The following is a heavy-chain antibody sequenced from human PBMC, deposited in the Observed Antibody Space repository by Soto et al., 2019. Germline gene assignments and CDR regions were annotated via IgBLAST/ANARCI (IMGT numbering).Heavy chain of an antibody. CDR2: ISSSSSYI. CDR1: GFTFSSYS. V-gene: IGHV3-21*01. D-gene: IGHD6-13*01. J-gene: IGHJ6*02. Sequence: PVGSLRLSCAASGFTFSSYSMNWFRQAPGNGLEWVSSISSSSSYIYYADSVKGRFTISRDNAKNSLYLQMNSLRAEDTAVYYCARDLAAAGSYYYYYGMDVWGQGTTVTVSS. CDR3: ARDLAAAGSYYYYYGMDV.